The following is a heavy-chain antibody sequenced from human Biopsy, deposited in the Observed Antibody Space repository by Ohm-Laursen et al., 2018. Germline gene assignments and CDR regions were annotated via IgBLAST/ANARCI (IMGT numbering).Heavy chain of an antibody. CDR1: GYTFTAFS. CDR3: ARNTGWYGDLYYFDY. Sequence: VSSVKVSCKPSGYTFTAFSVHWLRQAPGQGLEWMGWINPKSGDTDYPQNFQGRVSMTRDTSKSTVYMELSSLRSADTAVYFCARNTGWYGDLYYFDYWGQGTLVTVSS. CDR2: INPKSGDT. V-gene: IGHV1-2*02. D-gene: IGHD6-19*01. J-gene: IGHJ4*02.